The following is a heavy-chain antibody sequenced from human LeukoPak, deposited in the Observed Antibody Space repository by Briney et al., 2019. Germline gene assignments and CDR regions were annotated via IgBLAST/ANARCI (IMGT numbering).Heavy chain of an antibody. Sequence: SETLSLTCTVSGGSISSGSYYWSWIRQPAGKGLEWIGRIYTSGSTNYNPSLKSRVTMSVDTSKNQFSLKLSSVTAADTAVYYCAREDIVVVPAAQLDAFDIWGQGTMVTVSS. CDR3: AREDIVVVPAAQLDAFDI. V-gene: IGHV4-61*02. D-gene: IGHD2-2*01. CDR1: GGSISSGSYY. CDR2: IYTSGST. J-gene: IGHJ3*02.